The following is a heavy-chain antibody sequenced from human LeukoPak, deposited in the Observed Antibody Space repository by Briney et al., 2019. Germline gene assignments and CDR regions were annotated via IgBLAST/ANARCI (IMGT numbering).Heavy chain of an antibody. CDR2: ISSSSSTI. CDR1: GSTFSSYS. CDR3: AREGIFGIVVVVADAFDI. D-gene: IGHD2-15*01. J-gene: IGHJ3*02. V-gene: IGHV3-48*01. Sequence: GGSLRLSCAASGSTFSSYSMNWVRQAPGKGLEWVSYISSSSSTIYYADSVKGRFTISRDNAKNSLYLQMNSLRAEDTAVYYCAREGIFGIVVVVADAFDIWGQGTMVTVSS.